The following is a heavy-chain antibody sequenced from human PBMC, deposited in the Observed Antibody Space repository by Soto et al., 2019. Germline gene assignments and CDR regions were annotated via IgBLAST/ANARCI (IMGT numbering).Heavy chain of an antibody. CDR2: IFWRSGGT. J-gene: IGHJ6*02. Sequence: ESGGGLVQPGGSLRLSCVVSGSNLDEHAMHWVRQAPGKGLEWVSGIFWRSGGTGYADSVKGRFTVSRDNAKNSLYLQMNSLRIEDTALYYCVKDITAGGADVWGQGTTVTVSS. CDR1: GSNLDEHA. D-gene: IGHD2-8*02. V-gene: IGHV3-9*01. CDR3: VKDITAGGADV.